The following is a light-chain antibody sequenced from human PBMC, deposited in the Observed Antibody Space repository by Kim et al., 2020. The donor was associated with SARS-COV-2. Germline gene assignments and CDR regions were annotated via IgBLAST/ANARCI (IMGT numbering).Light chain of an antibody. J-gene: IGLJ1*01. CDR3: NSRDSSGNQQGV. CDR2: GKN. V-gene: IGLV3-19*01. CDR1: SLRSYY. Sequence: SSELTQDPAVSVALGQTVRITCQGDSLRSYYASWYQQKPGQAPVLVIYGKNNRPSGIPDRFSGSSSGNTASLTITGAQAEDEADYYCNSRDSSGNQQGVF.